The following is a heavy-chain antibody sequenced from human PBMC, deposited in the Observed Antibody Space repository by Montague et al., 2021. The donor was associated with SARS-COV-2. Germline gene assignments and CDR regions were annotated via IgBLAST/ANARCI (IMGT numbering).Heavy chain of an antibody. J-gene: IGHJ2*01. Sequence: SETLSLTCSVSGGSISGHYWSWIRQPPGKGLEWIGNFYHSGDTNYNPSLKSRATISVDTSKNQFALRLHSVTAADTAVYYCARDLRLELWESNWYLGLWGRGTLVTASS. CDR3: ARDLRLELWESNWYLGL. CDR1: GGSISGHY. D-gene: IGHD3-16*01. V-gene: IGHV4-59*11. CDR2: FYHSGDT.